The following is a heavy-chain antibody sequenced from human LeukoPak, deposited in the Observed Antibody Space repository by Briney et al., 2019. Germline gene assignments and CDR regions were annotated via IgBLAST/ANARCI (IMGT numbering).Heavy chain of an antibody. J-gene: IGHJ5*02. CDR3: ATDGQYVETHNWFDP. V-gene: IGHV1-24*01. CDR2: FDPEDGET. Sequence: ASVKVFCTVSGYTLTELSMHWVRQAPGKGLEWMGGFDPEDGETIYAQKFQGRVTMTEDTSTDTAYMELSSLRSEDTAVYYCATDGQYVETHNWFDPWGQGTLVTVSS. D-gene: IGHD5-18*01. CDR1: GYTLTELS.